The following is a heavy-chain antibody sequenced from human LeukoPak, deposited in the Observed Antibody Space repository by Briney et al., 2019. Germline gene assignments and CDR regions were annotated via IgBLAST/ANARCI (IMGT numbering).Heavy chain of an antibody. CDR1: GFTFSDYY. CDR2: ISSSGSTI. D-gene: IGHD3-16*02. V-gene: IGHV3-11*01. Sequence: GGSLRLSCAASGFTFSDYYMSWIRQAPGKGLEWVSYISSSGSTIYCADSVKGRFTISRDNAKNSLYLQMDGLRPEDTAVYYCAKSWGYTRPYYNYMDVWGKGTTVTVSS. J-gene: IGHJ6*03. CDR3: AKSWGYTRPYYNYMDV.